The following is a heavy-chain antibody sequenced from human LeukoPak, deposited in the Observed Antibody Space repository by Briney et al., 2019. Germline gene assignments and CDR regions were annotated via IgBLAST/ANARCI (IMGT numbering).Heavy chain of an antibody. CDR3: ARGLEQQLPHY. J-gene: IGHJ4*02. D-gene: IGHD6-13*01. CDR2: INHSGST. V-gene: IGHV4-34*01. CDR1: GGSISSYY. Sequence: PSETLSLTCTVSGGSISSYYWSWIRQPPGKGLEWIGEINHSGSTNYNPSLKSRVTISVDTSKNQFSLKLSSVTAADTAVYYCARGLEQQLPHYWGQGTLVTVSS.